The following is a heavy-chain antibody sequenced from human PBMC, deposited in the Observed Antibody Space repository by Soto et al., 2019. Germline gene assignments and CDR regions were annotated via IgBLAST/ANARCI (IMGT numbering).Heavy chain of an antibody. CDR1: GGSIRSSSYY. CDR3: AMNEYCGGDCYSPEYFQH. CDR2: IYYSGST. V-gene: IGHV4-39*01. D-gene: IGHD2-21*02. Sequence: QLQLQESGPGLVKPSETLSLTCTVSGGSIRSSSYYWVWIRQPPGKGLEWIGSIYYSGSTYYNPSLKTRVTLSVDTTKNHFSLTLSSVTAADTAVYYCAMNEYCGGDCYSPEYFQHWGQGTLVTVSS. J-gene: IGHJ1*01.